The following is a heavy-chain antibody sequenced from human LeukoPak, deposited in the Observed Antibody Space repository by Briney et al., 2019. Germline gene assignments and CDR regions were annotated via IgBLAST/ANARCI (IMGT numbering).Heavy chain of an antibody. CDR1: GGSISSSSYY. J-gene: IGHJ4*02. Sequence: PSVTLSLTCSVSGGSISSSSYYWGWIRQPPGKGLEWIGSFYYSGNTYYNPSLKSRVTISVDTSKNEFSLKLRSVTAADTAVYYCARTAGVAVAGSRQYFDYWGQGTLVTVSS. V-gene: IGHV4-39*01. CDR3: ARTAGVAVAGSRQYFDY. CDR2: FYYSGNT. D-gene: IGHD6-19*01.